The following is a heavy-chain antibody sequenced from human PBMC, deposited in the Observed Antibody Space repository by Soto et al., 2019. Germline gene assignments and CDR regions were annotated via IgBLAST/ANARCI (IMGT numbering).Heavy chain of an antibody. CDR1: GFTFSSYG. CDR3: ACYRAGGLD. CDR2: IWYDGSNK. Sequence: QVQLVESGGGVVQPGRSLRLSCAASGFTFSSYGMHWVRQAPGKGLEWVAVIWYDGSNKYYADSVKGRFTISRDNSKNTLYLQRNSLRAEDTAVYYCACYRAGGLDWGQGTLVTVSS. J-gene: IGHJ4*02. V-gene: IGHV3-33*01. D-gene: IGHD5-12*01.